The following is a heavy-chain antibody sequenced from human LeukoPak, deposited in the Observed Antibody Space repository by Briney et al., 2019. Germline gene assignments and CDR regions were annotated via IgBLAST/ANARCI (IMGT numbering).Heavy chain of an antibody. J-gene: IGHJ6*02. V-gene: IGHV3-7*03. Sequence: GGSLRLSCAASGFALSSHWMTWVRQVPGRGPEWVANVNRDGSETYYLDSVKGRFTIFKDNAKNSLYLQMNSLRAEDTALYHCARNNGMDVWGQGTTVIVSS. CDR3: ARNNGMDV. CDR1: GFALSSHW. CDR2: VNRDGSET.